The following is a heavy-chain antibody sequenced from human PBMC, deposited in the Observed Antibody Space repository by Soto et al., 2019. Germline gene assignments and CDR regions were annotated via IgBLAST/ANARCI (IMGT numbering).Heavy chain of an antibody. Sequence: GGSLRLSCAASGFTFSSYGMHWVRQAPGKGLEWVAVIWYDGSNKYYADSVKGRFTISRDNSKNTLYLQMNSLRAEDTAVYYCARSGVGDYYYYYGMDVWGQGTTVTVSS. CDR3: ARSGVGDYYYYYGMDV. V-gene: IGHV3-33*01. J-gene: IGHJ6*02. CDR1: GFTFSSYG. CDR2: IWYDGSNK. D-gene: IGHD1-26*01.